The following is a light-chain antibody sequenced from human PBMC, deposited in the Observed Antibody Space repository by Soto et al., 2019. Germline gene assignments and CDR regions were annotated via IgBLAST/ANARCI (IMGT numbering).Light chain of an antibody. J-gene: IGKJ4*01. CDR2: DAS. V-gene: IGKV3D-20*02. Sequence: EIVLTQSPGTLSLSPGDSATLSCRASQSVSSTFLAWYQHKPGRPPRLLIYDASNRATGIPARFSGSGSGTDFTLTISSLEPEDFAVYYCQQRGDWPPYGGGTRVEIK. CDR3: QQRGDWPP. CDR1: QSVSSTF.